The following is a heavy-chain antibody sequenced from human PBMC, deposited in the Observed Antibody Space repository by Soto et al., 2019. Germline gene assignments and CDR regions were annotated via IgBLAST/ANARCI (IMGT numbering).Heavy chain of an antibody. J-gene: IGHJ4*02. D-gene: IGHD3-22*01. Sequence: GGSLRLSCAASGFTFSSYGMHWVRQAPGKGLEWVAVISYDGSNKYYADSVKGRFTISRDNSKNTLYLQMNSLRAEDTAVYYCAKAHYYDSSGYYSPYYFDYWGQGTLVTVSS. CDR1: GFTFSSYG. CDR3: AKAHYYDSSGYYSPYYFDY. V-gene: IGHV3-30*18. CDR2: ISYDGSNK.